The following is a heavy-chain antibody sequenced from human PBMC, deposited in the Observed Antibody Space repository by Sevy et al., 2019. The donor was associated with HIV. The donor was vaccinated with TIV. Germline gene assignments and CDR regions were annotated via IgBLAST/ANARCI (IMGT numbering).Heavy chain of an antibody. D-gene: IGHD3-22*01. J-gene: IGHJ4*02. CDR1: GFTFDDYA. CDR2: ISWNSGSI. CDR3: AKDMHPYYYDSSGYKIWGYYFDY. V-gene: IGHV3-9*01. Sequence: SLKISCAASGFTFDDYAMHWVRQAPGKGLEWVSGISWNSGSIGYADSVKGRFTISRDNAKNSLYLQMNSLRAEDTALYYCAKDMHPYYYDSSGYKIWGYYFDYWGQGTLVTVSS.